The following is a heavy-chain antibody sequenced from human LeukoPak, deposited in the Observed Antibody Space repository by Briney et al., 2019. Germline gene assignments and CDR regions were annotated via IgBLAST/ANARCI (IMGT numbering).Heavy chain of an antibody. CDR2: INPSGGST. Sequence: ASVKVSCKASGYTFTSYYMHWVRQAPGQGLEWMGIINPSGGSTSYAQKFQGRVTMTRDTSSSTVYMELSSLRSGDTAVYYCARNYGDYPGHFDYWGQGTLVTVSS. CDR1: GYTFTSYY. CDR3: ARNYGDYPGHFDY. J-gene: IGHJ4*02. V-gene: IGHV1-46*01. D-gene: IGHD4-17*01.